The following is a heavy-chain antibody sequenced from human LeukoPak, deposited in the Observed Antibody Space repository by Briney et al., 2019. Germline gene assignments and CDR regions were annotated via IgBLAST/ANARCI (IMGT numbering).Heavy chain of an antibody. D-gene: IGHD6-19*01. V-gene: IGHV4-30-2*01. CDR1: GGSIGSGGYS. CDR3: ASLAVADSPILHY. Sequence: SQTLSLTCAVSGGSIGSGGYSWSWIRQPPGKGLEWIGYIYHSGSTYYNPSLKSRVTISVDRSKNQFSLKLSSVTAADTAVYYCASLAVADSPILHYWGQGTLVTVSS. J-gene: IGHJ4*02. CDR2: IYHSGST.